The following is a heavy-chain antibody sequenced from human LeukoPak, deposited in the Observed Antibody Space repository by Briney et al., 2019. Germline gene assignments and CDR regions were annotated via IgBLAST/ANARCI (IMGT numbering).Heavy chain of an antibody. V-gene: IGHV1-18*01. D-gene: IGHD3-10*01. CDR2: ISAYSTYNGNT. J-gene: IGHJ1*01. CDR3: ARDPPRDGGYFQH. Sequence: ASVKVSCKASGYTFTSYGISWVRQAPGQGPEWMGWISAYSTYNGNTNYAQKFQGRVTMTTDTSTSTAYMELRSLRSEDTAVYYCARDPPRDGGYFQHWGQGTLVTVSS. CDR1: GYTFTSYG.